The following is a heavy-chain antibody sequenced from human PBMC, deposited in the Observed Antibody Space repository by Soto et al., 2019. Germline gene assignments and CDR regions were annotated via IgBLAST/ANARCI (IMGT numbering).Heavy chain of an antibody. CDR2: ISAHDGKT. D-gene: IGHD3-10*01. Sequence: GASVKVSCKASGYTLTSYTLSWVRQAPGQGPEWMGWISAHDGKTNYAQSLQGRVTMNTDTSTNTAYMELRSLRSDDTAVYYCAREKTMVRGVIINYYGMDVWGQGTTVTVSS. V-gene: IGHV1-18*01. CDR1: GYTLTSYT. CDR3: AREKTMVRGVIINYYGMDV. J-gene: IGHJ6*02.